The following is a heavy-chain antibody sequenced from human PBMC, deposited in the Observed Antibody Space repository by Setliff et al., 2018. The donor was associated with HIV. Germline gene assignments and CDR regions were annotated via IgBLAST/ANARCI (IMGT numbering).Heavy chain of an antibody. J-gene: IGHJ2*01. D-gene: IGHD3-22*01. CDR1: GYTFTDYY. Sequence: ASVKVSCKVSGYTFTDYYMHWVQQAPGKGLEWMGLVDPEDGETIYAEKFQGRVTITEDTSTDTAYMELSSLRSEDTAVYYCARHQAPYYGSSGYNPNWYFDLWGRGTLVTVSS. CDR3: ARHQAPYYGSSGYNPNWYFDL. CDR2: VDPEDGET. V-gene: IGHV1-69-2*01.